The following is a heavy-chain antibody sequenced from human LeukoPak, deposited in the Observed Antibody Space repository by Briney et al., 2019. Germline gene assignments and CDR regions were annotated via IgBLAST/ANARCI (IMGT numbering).Heavy chain of an antibody. CDR3: AKDHIAAAGY. V-gene: IGHV3-30*18. CDR2: ISYDGSNE. D-gene: IGHD6-13*01. CDR1: GFTFSSYG. Sequence: GGSLRLPCAASGFTFSSYGMHWVRQAPGKGLEWVAVISYDGSNEYYADSVKGRFTISRDNSKNTLYLQMNSLRAEDTAVYYCAKDHIAAAGYWGQGTLVTVSS. J-gene: IGHJ4*02.